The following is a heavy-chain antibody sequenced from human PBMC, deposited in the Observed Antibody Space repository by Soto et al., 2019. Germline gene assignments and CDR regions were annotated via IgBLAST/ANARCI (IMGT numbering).Heavy chain of an antibody. J-gene: IGHJ3*02. V-gene: IGHV1-69*13. Sequence: SVKVSCKASGGTFSSYAISWVRQAPGQGLEWMGGIIPIFGTANYAQKFQGRVTITADESTSTAYMELSSLRSEDTAAYYCARAGGGGSYSPYAFDIWGQGTMVTVSS. CDR3: ARAGGGGSYSPYAFDI. CDR1: GGTFSSYA. CDR2: IIPIFGTA. D-gene: IGHD1-26*01.